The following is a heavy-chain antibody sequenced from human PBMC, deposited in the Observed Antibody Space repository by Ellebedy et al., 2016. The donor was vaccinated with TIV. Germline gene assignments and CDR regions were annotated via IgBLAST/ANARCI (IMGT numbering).Heavy chain of an antibody. Sequence: SQTLSLTXXVSGASFINDDWWTWVRQPPGKGLEWIGEIYHSGYTHYNPSLKSRVTMSLDKSRGQFSLELNSVTAADTAVYFCARGEKHISDDYPWEVPDYWGPGTLATVSS. V-gene: IGHV4-4*02. J-gene: IGHJ4*02. D-gene: IGHD3-22*01. CDR2: IYHSGYT. CDR3: ARGEKHISDDYPWEVPDY. CDR1: GASFINDDW.